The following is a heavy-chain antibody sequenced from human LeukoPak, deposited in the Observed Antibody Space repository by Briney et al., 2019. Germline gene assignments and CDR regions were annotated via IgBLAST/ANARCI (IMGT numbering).Heavy chain of an antibody. CDR1: GGSFSGYY. V-gene: IGHV4-34*01. CDR2: INHSGST. D-gene: IGHD3-22*01. Sequence: SSETLSLTCAVYGGSFSGYYWSWIRQPPGKGLEWIGEINHSGSTNYNPSLKSRVTISVDTSKNQFSLKLSSVTAADTAVYYCARVSLYYYDSSGWSPAFDYWGQGTLVTVSS. J-gene: IGHJ4*02. CDR3: ARVSLYYYDSSGWSPAFDY.